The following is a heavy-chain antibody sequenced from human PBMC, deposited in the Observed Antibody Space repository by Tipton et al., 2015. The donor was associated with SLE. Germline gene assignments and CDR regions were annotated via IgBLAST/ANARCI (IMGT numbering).Heavy chain of an antibody. CDR3: ARAQVASQPLGYGMAG. D-gene: IGHD5-12*01. Sequence: GSLRLSCAASGFTFHDFGMTWVRQVPGKGLEWVAGISWTGGGTGYAESVQGRFTISRDNAKNSLYLQMNSLRAEDTALYYCARAQVASQPLGYGMAGWGQGTTVTVSS. CDR1: GFTFHDFG. V-gene: IGHV3-20*04. J-gene: IGHJ6*02. CDR2: ISWTGGGT.